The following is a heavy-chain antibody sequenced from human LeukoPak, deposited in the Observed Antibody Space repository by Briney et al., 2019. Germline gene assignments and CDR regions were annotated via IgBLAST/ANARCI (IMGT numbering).Heavy chain of an antibody. CDR1: GGSINSFY. CDR2: IFYSGTT. Sequence: SETLSLTCSVSGGSINSFYWSWIRQPPGKGLEWIGYIFYSGTTNYNPSLESRVTISLDTSKNQFSLKLSSVTAADTAVYYCARYLAAGYFDLWGRGTLVTVSS. J-gene: IGHJ2*01. V-gene: IGHV4-59*08. CDR3: ARYLAAGYFDL. D-gene: IGHD6-25*01.